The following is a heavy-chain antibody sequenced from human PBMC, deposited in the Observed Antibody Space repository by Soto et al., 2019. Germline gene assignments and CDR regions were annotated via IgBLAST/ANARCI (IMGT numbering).Heavy chain of an antibody. J-gene: IGHJ4*02. CDR2: INPNSGGT. CDR3: ASSGRGYSGYAHGGDYFDY. D-gene: IGHD5-12*01. CDR1: GYTFTGYY. V-gene: IGHV1-2*04. Sequence: QVQLVQSGAEVKKPGASVKVSCKASGYTFTGYYMHWVRQAPGQGLEWMGWINPNSGGTNYAQKLQGWVTMTRDTSISTAYMELSRLRSDDTAVYYCASSGRGYSGYAHGGDYFDYWGQGTLVTVSS.